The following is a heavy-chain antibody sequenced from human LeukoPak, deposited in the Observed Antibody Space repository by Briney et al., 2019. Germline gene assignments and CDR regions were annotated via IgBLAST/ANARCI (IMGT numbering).Heavy chain of an antibody. CDR1: GFTFSSYA. CDR3: ARGYGGNYMGDY. CDR2: ISYDGSNK. D-gene: IGHD4-23*01. V-gene: IGHV3-30-3*01. Sequence: PGGPLRLSCAASGFTFSSYAMHWVRQAPGKGLEWVAVISYDGSNKYYADSVKGRFTISRDNSKNTLYLQMNSLRAEDTAVYYCARGYGGNYMGDYWGQGTLVTVSS. J-gene: IGHJ4*02.